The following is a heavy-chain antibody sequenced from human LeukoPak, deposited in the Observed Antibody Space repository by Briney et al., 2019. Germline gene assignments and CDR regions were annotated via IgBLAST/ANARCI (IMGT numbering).Heavy chain of an antibody. Sequence: GSLRLSCAASGFTFSSYSMNCVRQAPGKGLEWVSSISSSSSYIYYADSVKGRFTISRDNAKNSLYLQMNSLRAEDTAVYYCARDDCSGGSCYSGAFDYWGQGTLVTVSS. D-gene: IGHD2-15*01. CDR2: ISSSSSYI. J-gene: IGHJ4*02. V-gene: IGHV3-21*01. CDR1: GFTFSSYS. CDR3: ARDDCSGGSCYSGAFDY.